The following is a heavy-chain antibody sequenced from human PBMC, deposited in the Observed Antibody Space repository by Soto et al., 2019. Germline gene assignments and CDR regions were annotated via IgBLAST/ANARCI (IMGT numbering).Heavy chain of an antibody. V-gene: IGHV1-2*04. CDR2: INPNSGGT. Sequence: ASVKVSCKASGYTFTGYYMHWVRQAPGQGLEWMGWINPNSGGTNYAQKFQGWVTMTRDTSISTAYMELSRLRSDDTAVYYCARELERDFWSGYYPTYYYYGMDVWGQGTTVTVSS. CDR3: ARELERDFWSGYYPTYYYYGMDV. J-gene: IGHJ6*02. CDR1: GYTFTGYY. D-gene: IGHD3-3*01.